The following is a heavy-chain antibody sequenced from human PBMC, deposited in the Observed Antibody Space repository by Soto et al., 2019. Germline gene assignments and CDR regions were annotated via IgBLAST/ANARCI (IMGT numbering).Heavy chain of an antibody. J-gene: IGHJ6*02. Sequence: GGSLRLSCAASGFTFSIYSMKWVRHAPGKGLEWVSYISSSSSTIYYADSVKGRFTISRDNAKNSLYLQMNSLRDEDTAVYYCARGGGGSCYSCYYYYGMDVWGQGTTVTVSS. V-gene: IGHV3-48*02. CDR2: ISSSSSTI. CDR1: GFTFSIYS. D-gene: IGHD2-15*01. CDR3: ARGGGGSCYSCYYYYGMDV.